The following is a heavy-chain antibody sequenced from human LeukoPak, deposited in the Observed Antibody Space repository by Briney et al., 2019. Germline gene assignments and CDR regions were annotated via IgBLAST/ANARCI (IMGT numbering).Heavy chain of an antibody. CDR3: AKPHEAGGAFDI. V-gene: IGHV3-23*01. CDR1: GFTFSSYG. CDR2: ISGSGGST. Sequence: PGGSLRLSCAASGFTFSSYGMSWVRQAPGKGLEWVSAISGSGGSTYYADSVKGRFTISRDNSKNTLYLQMNSLRAEDTAVYYCAKPHEAGGAFDIWGQGTMVTVSS. J-gene: IGHJ3*02. D-gene: IGHD6-25*01.